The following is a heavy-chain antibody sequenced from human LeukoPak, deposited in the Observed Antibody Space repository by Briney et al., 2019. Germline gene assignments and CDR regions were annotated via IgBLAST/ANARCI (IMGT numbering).Heavy chain of an antibody. CDR3: ARVYYDSSGYLDY. CDR1: GYTFTAYY. Sequence: GASVKVSCKASGYTFTAYYMHWVRQAPGQGLEWMGWINPNSGGANYAQKFQGRVTMTRDTSISTAYMELSRLRSDDTAVYYCARVYYDSSGYLDYWGQGTLVTVSS. V-gene: IGHV1-2*02. J-gene: IGHJ4*02. CDR2: INPNSGGA. D-gene: IGHD3-22*01.